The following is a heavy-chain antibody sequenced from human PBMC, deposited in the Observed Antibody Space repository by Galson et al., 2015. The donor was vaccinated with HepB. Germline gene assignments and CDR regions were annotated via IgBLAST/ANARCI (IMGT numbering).Heavy chain of an antibody. V-gene: IGHV1-3*01. CDR2: INAGNGNT. Sequence: SVKVSCKASGYTFTSYAMHWVRQAPGQRLEWMGWINAGNGNTKYSQKFQGRVTITRDTSASTAYMELSSLRSEDTAVYYCARVVTAMLEALYGMDVWGQGTTVTVSS. CDR3: ARVVTAMLEALYGMDV. D-gene: IGHD5-18*01. J-gene: IGHJ6*02. CDR1: GYTFTSYA.